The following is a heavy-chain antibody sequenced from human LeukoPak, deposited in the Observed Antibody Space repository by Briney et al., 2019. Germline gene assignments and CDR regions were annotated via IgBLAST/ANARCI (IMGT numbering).Heavy chain of an antibody. CDR1: GYTFTSYY. CDR3: AKGTRVAAEPFDY. J-gene: IGHJ4*02. V-gene: IGHV1-46*01. CDR2: INPSGGST. D-gene: IGHD6-13*01. Sequence: ASVKVSCKASGYTFTSYYMHWVRQAPGQGLEWMGIINPSGGSTSYAQKLQGRVTMTTDTSTSTAYMELRSLRSDDTAVYYCAKGTRVAAEPFDYWGQGTLVTVSS.